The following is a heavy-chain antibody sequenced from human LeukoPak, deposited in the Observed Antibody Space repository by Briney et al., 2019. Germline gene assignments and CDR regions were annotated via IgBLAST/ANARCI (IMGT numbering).Heavy chain of an antibody. Sequence: GGSLRLSCAASGFPFSNYWMTWVRQAPGKGLEWVEWVANIKYDGSEIYYIDSVKGRFTISRDNAKNSLYLQMNSLRAEDTAVYYCARERGPWASPVGATANAYFDYWGQGTLVTVSS. CDR1: GFPFSNYW. CDR3: ARERGPWASPVGATANAYFDY. V-gene: IGHV3-7*01. D-gene: IGHD1-26*01. CDR2: IKYDGSEI. J-gene: IGHJ4*02.